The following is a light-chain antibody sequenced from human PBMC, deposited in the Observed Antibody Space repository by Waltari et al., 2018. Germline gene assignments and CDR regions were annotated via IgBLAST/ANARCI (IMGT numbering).Light chain of an antibody. V-gene: IGLV2-14*01. Sequence: QSALTQPASVSGSPGQSITISCTGTNSDIGSYNFVSWYQQHPNKVPKPVLYEVSNRPSGVSSSFSGAKSGNTAFLTISGLQAEDEAEYYCSSYTKSTTQVFGTGTKVTVL. J-gene: IGLJ1*01. CDR3: SSYTKSTTQV. CDR1: NSDIGSYNF. CDR2: EVS.